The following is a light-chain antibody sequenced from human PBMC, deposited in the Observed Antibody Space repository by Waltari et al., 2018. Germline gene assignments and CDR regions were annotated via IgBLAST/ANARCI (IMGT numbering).Light chain of an antibody. J-gene: IGLJ1*01. Sequence: QAAPTQPPSVSGSPGQSVTISCTGTSSDIGYYNAVSWYQQHPGKAPKPMIYEVSKRPSGVSDRFSGSKSGNTASLTISGLQAEDEADYYCSSYAGSNTFIFGAGTRLTVL. CDR3: SSYAGSNTFI. CDR1: SSDIGYYNA. V-gene: IGLV2-11*01. CDR2: EVS.